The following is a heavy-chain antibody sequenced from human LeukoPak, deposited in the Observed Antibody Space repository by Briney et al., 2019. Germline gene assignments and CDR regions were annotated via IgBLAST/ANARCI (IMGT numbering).Heavy chain of an antibody. CDR2: IYYAGST. CDR1: GGSISSYY. Sequence: SETLSLTCTVSGGSISSYYWSWIRQPPGKGLEWIGFIYYAGSTNYNASLKSRVTISVDTSKNQFSLKLSSVTAADTAVYYCARHSLYYDILTERGRDYSDYWGQGTLVTVSS. D-gene: IGHD3-9*01. CDR3: ARHSLYYDILTERGRDYSDY. J-gene: IGHJ4*02. V-gene: IGHV4-59*08.